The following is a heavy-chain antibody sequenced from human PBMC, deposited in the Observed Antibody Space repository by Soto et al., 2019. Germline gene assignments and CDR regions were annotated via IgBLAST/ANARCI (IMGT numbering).Heavy chain of an antibody. CDR2: INSDGSST. D-gene: IGHD2-2*01. CDR1: GFTFSSYW. Sequence: EVQLVESGGGLVQPGGSLRLSCAASGFTFSSYWMHWVRQAPGKGLVWVSRINSDGSSTSYADSVKGRFTISRDNAKNTLYLQMNSLRAEDTAVYYCARDRAIVVVPAANGYCYGMDVWGQGTTVTVSS. V-gene: IGHV3-74*01. J-gene: IGHJ6*02. CDR3: ARDRAIVVVPAANGYCYGMDV.